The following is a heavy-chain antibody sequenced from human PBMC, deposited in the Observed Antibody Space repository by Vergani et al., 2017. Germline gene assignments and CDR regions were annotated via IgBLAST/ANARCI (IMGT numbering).Heavy chain of an antibody. CDR1: GFTFSTSA. Sequence: EVQLVESGGGLVKPGGSLRLSCAASGFTFSTSAMNWVRQAPGKGLEWVSSISTSSSYIYYADSVKGRFTISRDNAKNSLYLQMNNLRAEDTAVYYCARDTSGPEGDDYWGQGTLVTVSS. J-gene: IGHJ4*02. V-gene: IGHV3-21*02. CDR2: ISTSSSYI. D-gene: IGHD3-16*01. CDR3: ARDTSGPEGDDY.